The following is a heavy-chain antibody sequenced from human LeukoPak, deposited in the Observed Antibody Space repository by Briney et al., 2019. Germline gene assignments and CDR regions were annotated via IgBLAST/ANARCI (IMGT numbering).Heavy chain of an antibody. CDR2: ISSSSSYI. J-gene: IGHJ4*02. D-gene: IGHD2-15*01. CDR3: ARDTRDIAWYFDF. Sequence: GGSLRLSCAASGLTFSSYSMNWVRQAPGEGLEWVSSISSSSSYIYYADSVKGRFTISRDNSKSTLYLQMNSLRAEDAAVYYCARDTRDIAWYFDFWGQGTLVTVSS. V-gene: IGHV3-21*04. CDR1: GLTFSSYS.